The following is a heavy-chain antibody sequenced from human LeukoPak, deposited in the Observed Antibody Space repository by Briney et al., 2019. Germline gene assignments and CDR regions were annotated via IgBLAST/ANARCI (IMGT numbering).Heavy chain of an antibody. CDR1: GFTFDDYA. CDR2: ISWNSGSI. Sequence: GGSLRLSCAASGFTFDDYAMHWVRQAPGKGLEWVSGISWNSGSIGYADSVKGRFTISRDNAKNSLYLQMNSLRAEDTALYYCAKDRAPVGDYFINDAFDIWGQGTMVTVSS. J-gene: IGHJ3*02. V-gene: IGHV3-9*01. D-gene: IGHD4-17*01. CDR3: AKDRAPVGDYFINDAFDI.